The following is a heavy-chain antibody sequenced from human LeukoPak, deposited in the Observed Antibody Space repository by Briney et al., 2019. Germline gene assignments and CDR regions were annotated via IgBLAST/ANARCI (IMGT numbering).Heavy chain of an antibody. CDR3: ARDTPTVTGWFDP. CDR1: GGSISSGGYY. CDR2: IYYSGST. J-gene: IGHJ5*02. Sequence: SETLSLTCTVSGGSISSGGYYWSWIRQHPGKGLEWIGYIYYSGSTYYNPSLKSRVTISVDTSKNQFSLKLSSVTAADTGVYYCARDTPTVTGWFDPWGQGTLVTVSS. D-gene: IGHD4-17*01. V-gene: IGHV4-31*03.